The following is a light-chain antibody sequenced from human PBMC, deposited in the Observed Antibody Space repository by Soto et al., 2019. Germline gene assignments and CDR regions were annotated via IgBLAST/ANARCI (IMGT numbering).Light chain of an antibody. CDR1: SSDVGGYNY. CDR2: EVS. V-gene: IGLV2-8*01. Sequence: QSALTQPPSASGSPGQSVTISCTGTSSDVGGYNYVSWYQQHPGKAPKLMIYEVSKRHSGVPDRFSGSKSANTASLTVSGLQAEYEADYYCSAYAGSSTLFGGGTKLTVL. CDR3: SAYAGSSTL. J-gene: IGLJ2*01.